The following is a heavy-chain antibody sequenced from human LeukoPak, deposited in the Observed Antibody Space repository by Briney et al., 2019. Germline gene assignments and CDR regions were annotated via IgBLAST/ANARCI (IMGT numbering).Heavy chain of an antibody. CDR3: ARDGPLVLRYFDSPVGARAFDI. J-gene: IGHJ3*02. V-gene: IGHV1-18*01. Sequence: GASVKLSCNASGYTFTSYGISWERQAPGQGLEWMGGISAYNGNTNYAQKLQGRVTMTTDTSTSTAYMELRSLRSDDTAVYYCARDGPLVLRYFDSPVGARAFDIWGQGTMVTVSS. D-gene: IGHD3-9*01. CDR1: GYTFTSYG. CDR2: ISAYNGNT.